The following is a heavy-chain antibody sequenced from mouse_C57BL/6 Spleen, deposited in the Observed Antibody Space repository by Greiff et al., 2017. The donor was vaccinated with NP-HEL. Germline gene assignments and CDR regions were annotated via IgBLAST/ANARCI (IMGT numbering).Heavy chain of an antibody. CDR2: IHPNSGST. V-gene: IGHV1-64*01. Sequence: VKLQQPGAELVKPGASVKLSCKASGYTFTSYWMHWVKQRPGQGLEWIGMIHPNSGSTNYNEKFKSKATLTVDKSSSTAYMQLSSLTSEDSAVYYCASTTVVAHYYAMDYWGQGTSVTVSS. CDR1: GYTFTSYW. D-gene: IGHD1-1*01. J-gene: IGHJ4*01. CDR3: ASTTVVAHYYAMDY.